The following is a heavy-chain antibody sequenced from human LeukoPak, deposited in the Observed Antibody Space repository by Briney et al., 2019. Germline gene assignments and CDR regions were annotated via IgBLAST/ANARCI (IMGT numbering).Heavy chain of an antibody. CDR2: IKSKANGETI. J-gene: IGHJ4*02. D-gene: IGHD3-16*01. CDR3: STGGEKAGLDY. V-gene: IGHV3-15*07. CDR1: GFIFRTAW. Sequence: PGGSLRLSCAGSGFIFRTAWLNWFRQAPGKGLEGFGRIKSKANGETIDYAAPVKGRFTISRDDSKNTLWLQITSLKAEDTAVYYCSTGGEKAGLDYWGQGTLVTVSS.